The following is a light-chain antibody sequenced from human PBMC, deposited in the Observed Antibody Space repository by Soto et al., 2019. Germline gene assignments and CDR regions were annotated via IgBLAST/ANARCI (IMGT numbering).Light chain of an antibody. CDR3: ASWDDSVNGLV. CDR2: SNN. J-gene: IGLJ3*02. CDR1: SSNIGSNN. V-gene: IGLV1-44*01. Sequence: QSVLTQPPSASATPGQRVTISCSGSSSNIGSNNVEWYQHLPGTAPKLLIYSNNQGPSGVPDRFSGSKSGTSASLAISGLQSEDEADYYCASWDDSVNGLVIGGGTQLTV.